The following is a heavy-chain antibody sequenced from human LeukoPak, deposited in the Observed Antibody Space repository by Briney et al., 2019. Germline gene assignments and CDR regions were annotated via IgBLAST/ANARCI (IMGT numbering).Heavy chain of an antibody. CDR2: IKQDGSEQ. CDR1: GFTFSAYW. Sequence: GGSLRLSCAASGFTFSAYWMTWVRQAPGKALEWVANIKQDGSEQFYLESVKGRFTISRDNAENSPHLQMTSLRVEDTAIYYCASGTGWLIDYWGQGTLVTVSS. CDR3: ASGTGWLIDY. D-gene: IGHD1-7*01. J-gene: IGHJ4*02. V-gene: IGHV3-7*01.